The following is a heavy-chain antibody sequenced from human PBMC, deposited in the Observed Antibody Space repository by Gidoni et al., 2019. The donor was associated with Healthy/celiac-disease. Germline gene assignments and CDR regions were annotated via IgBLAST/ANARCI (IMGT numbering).Heavy chain of an antibody. CDR1: GFTFSSYG. V-gene: IGHV3-30*03. J-gene: IGHJ4*02. CDR3: AREWELLHYFDY. CDR2: ISYDGSNK. D-gene: IGHD1-26*01. Sequence: QVQLVESGGGVVQPGRSLRLSCAAVGFTFSSYGMHWVRQAPGKGLEWVAVISYDGSNKYYADSVKGRFTISRDNSKNTLYLQMNSLRAEDTAVYYCAREWELLHYFDYWGQGTLVTVSS.